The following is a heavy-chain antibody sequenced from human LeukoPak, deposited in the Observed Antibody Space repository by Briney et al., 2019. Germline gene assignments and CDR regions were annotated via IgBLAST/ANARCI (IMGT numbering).Heavy chain of an antibody. CDR1: GGSIRSYY. Sequence: SETLSLTCTVSGGSIRSYYWSWIRQPPGKGLEWIGYIYYSGSTNYNPSLKSRVTISVDTSKNQFSLKLSSVTAADTAVYYCARREDYYDSSGYSDWGQGTLVTVSS. V-gene: IGHV4-59*01. D-gene: IGHD3-22*01. J-gene: IGHJ4*02. CDR3: ARREDYYDSSGYSD. CDR2: IYYSGST.